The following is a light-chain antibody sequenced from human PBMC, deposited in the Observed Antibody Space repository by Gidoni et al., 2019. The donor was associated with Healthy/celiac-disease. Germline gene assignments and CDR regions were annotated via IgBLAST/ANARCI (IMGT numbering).Light chain of an antibody. Sequence: EIVMTQSPATLSVSPGERATLSCRASQSISRNLAWYQQTPGRAPRLLIYGASTRATGIPARFSGSGSGTEFTLTISSLQSEDFAVYYCQQYNNWPPXTFGGGTKVEIK. CDR2: GAS. J-gene: IGKJ4*01. CDR3: QQYNNWPPXT. V-gene: IGKV3-15*01. CDR1: QSISRN.